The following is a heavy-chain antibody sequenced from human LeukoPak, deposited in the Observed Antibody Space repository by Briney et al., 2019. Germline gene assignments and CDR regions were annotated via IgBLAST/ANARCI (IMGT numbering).Heavy chain of an antibody. D-gene: IGHD4-11*01. CDR3: AKDAQRGFDYSNSLEY. CDR2: IWNDGSSK. CDR1: GFTFSHFG. V-gene: IGHV3-33*06. J-gene: IGHJ4*02. Sequence: QPGGSLRLSCAASGFTFSHFGMHWVRQVPGRGLEWVAVIWNDGSSKYYADSVKGRFTISRDNFRNRVDLHMTSLRVEDTAIYYCAKDAQRGFDYSNSLEYWGQGTLVTVSS.